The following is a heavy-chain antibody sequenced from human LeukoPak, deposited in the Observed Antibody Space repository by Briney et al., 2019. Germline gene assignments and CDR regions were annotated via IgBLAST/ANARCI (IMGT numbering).Heavy chain of an antibody. CDR2: IKPDEGEK. V-gene: IGHV3-7*01. Sequence: GGSLRLSCAASGFTFTSDWMIWVRQAPGKGLEWVAHIKPDEGEKYYVDSVKGRFTVSRDNAKNSLYLQMNSLRAEDTAVYYCVRYYTRNSWYFDLWGRGTLVTVSS. CDR1: GFTFTSDW. CDR3: VRYYTRNSWYFDL. J-gene: IGHJ2*01. D-gene: IGHD1-7*01.